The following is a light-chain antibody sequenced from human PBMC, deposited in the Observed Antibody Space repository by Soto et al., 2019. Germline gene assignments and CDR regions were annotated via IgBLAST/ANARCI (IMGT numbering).Light chain of an antibody. Sequence: EIVMTQSPATLSVSPGERATLSCRASQSVGSSLAWYQQKPGQAPRFLMYGASTRATGVPARFSGSGSGTEFTLTISSLQSEDFAGCYCQHYKTWPPGTFGQGTKLEIK. V-gene: IGKV3-15*01. CDR1: QSVGSS. CDR2: GAS. J-gene: IGKJ2*02. CDR3: QHYKTWPPGT.